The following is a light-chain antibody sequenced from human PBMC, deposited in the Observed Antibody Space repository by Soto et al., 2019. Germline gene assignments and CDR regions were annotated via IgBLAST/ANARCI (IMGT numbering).Light chain of an antibody. Sequence: QSALTQPASVSGSPGQSITISCTGTSSDVGGYNYVSWYQHHPGKAPKLMIYDVTNRPSGVSNRFSGSKSGNTASLTISGLQDEDEADYYCPSYTTSSPYLVFGGGTKLTVL. V-gene: IGLV2-14*03. CDR1: SSDVGGYNY. J-gene: IGLJ3*02. CDR2: DVT. CDR3: PSYTTSSPYLV.